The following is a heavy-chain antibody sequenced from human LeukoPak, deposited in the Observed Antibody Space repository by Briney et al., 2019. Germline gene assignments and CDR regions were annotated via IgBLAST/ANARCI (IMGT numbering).Heavy chain of an antibody. D-gene: IGHD3-3*01. J-gene: IGHJ6*03. CDR3: ARVVDFWREDYYMDV. Sequence: SGGSLRLSCAASGFTFSSYSMNWVRQAPGKGLVWVSRINTDGTSTTYADSVKGRFTISRYNAKNTLYLQMNSLRAEDTAVYYCARVVDFWREDYYMDVWGKGTTVTVSS. CDR1: GFTFSSYS. V-gene: IGHV3-74*01. CDR2: INTDGTST.